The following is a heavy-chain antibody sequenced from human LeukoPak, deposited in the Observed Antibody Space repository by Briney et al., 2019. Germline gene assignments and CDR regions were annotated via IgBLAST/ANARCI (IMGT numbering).Heavy chain of an antibody. V-gene: IGHV1-46*01. CDR3: ARDVFFYYGMDV. CDR1: GYTFTSHY. J-gene: IGHJ6*02. Sequence: ASVKVSCKASGYTFTSHYMHWVRQAPGQGFEWMGIINPSAGTTSHAQKFQGRLTMTRDTSTSTVYMELSSLRSEDTAVYCCARDVFFYYGMDVWGQGTTVTVSS. CDR2: INPSAGTT.